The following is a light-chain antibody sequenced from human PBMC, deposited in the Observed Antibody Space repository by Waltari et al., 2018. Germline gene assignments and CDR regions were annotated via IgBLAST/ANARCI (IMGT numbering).Light chain of an antibody. CDR1: ISDVGNYDL. V-gene: IGLV2-23*02. J-gene: IGLJ1*01. CDR3: CSYGGPSTPYV. CDR2: EVY. Sequence: HSALTQPAPVSGSLGQSITISCTGTISDVGNYDLVPWYQQHPGRAPKLMIHEVYKRPSGISSRFSASKSGATASLTISGLRAEDEADYYCCSYGGPSTPYVFGTGTKVTVL.